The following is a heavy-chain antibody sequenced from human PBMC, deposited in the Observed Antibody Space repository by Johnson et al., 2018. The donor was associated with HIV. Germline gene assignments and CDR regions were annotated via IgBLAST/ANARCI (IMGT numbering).Heavy chain of an antibody. CDR2: INQDGSDT. V-gene: IGHV3-33*08. CDR3: ARGALGSFDI. J-gene: IGHJ3*02. Sequence: QVQLVESGGGVVQPGRSLRLSCLASGFTFSSYGMHWVRQAPGKGLEWLANINQDGSDTNYADSLKGRFTISRDNAKNTVYLQMDSLRDEDMAVYYCARGALGSFDIWGQGTMVTVSA. CDR1: GFTFSSYG. D-gene: IGHD3-10*01.